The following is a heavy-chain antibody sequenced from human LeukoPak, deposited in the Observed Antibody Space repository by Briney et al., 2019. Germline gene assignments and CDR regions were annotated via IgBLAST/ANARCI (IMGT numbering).Heavy chain of an antibody. CDR3: ARFTDNGSPFDY. V-gene: IGHV3-73*01. CDR2: IRSKTNNYAT. CDR1: GFTFNGSA. D-gene: IGHD3-10*01. J-gene: IGHJ4*02. Sequence: GGSLSLSCAASGFTFNGSAVHWVRQASGKGLEWVGRIRSKTNNYATAYTASVKGRFTISRDDAKNTAYLQMNSLKTEDTAVYYCARFTDNGSPFDYWGQGILVTVSS.